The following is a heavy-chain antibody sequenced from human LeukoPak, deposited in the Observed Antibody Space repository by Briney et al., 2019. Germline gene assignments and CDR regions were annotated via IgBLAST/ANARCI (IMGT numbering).Heavy chain of an antibody. CDR1: GYSISSGYY. CDR2: IYHSGST. V-gene: IGHV4-38-2*01. Sequence: SETLSLTCAVSGYSISSGYYWGWIRQPPGKGLEWIGSIYHSGSTYYNPSLKSRVTISVDTSKNQFSLKLSSVTAADTAVYYCASLYCSSTSCRFDYWGQGTLVTVSS. J-gene: IGHJ4*02. CDR3: ASLYCSSTSCRFDY. D-gene: IGHD2-2*01.